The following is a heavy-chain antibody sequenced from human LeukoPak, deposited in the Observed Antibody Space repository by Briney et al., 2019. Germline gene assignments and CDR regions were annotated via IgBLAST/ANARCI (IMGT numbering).Heavy chain of an antibody. CDR3: ARDFTDSGSSLVYYYYYYMDV. Sequence: SETLSLTCTVSGGSISNYYWSWIRQPAGKGLEWIGRIYSSGSTNYNPSLKSRVTMSVDTSKNQFSLKLSSVTAADTAVYYCARDFTDSGSSLVYYYYYYMDVWAKGPRSPSP. CDR1: GGSISNYY. V-gene: IGHV4-4*07. J-gene: IGHJ6*03. CDR2: IYSSGST. D-gene: IGHD1-26*01.